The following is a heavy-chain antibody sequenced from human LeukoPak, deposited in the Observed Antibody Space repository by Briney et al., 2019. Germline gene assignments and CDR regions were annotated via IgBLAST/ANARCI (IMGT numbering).Heavy chain of an antibody. Sequence: ASVKVSCKASGYTFSGTGWYLYWLRQAPGQGLECMGWIYPNNGATGYAQKFQGRVTMTRDTSISTAYMELSRLRSDDTAVYYCARGIYSSGWYGDFDYWGQGTLVTVSS. CDR3: ARGIYSSGWYGDFDY. CDR2: IYPNNGAT. J-gene: IGHJ4*02. CDR1: GYTFSGTGWY. D-gene: IGHD6-19*01. V-gene: IGHV1-2*02.